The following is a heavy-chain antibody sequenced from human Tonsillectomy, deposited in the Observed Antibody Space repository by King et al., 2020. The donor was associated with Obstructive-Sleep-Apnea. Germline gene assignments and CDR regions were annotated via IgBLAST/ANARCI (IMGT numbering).Heavy chain of an antibody. J-gene: IGHJ6*02. CDR2: IYPGDSDP. Sequence: QLVQSGAEVKKPGESLKISCKGSGYNFSNYWIGWVRQMPGKGLDWMGNIYPGDSDPTYSPSFQGQVTISADKSIRTAYLQWSSLKASDTAMYYCARSMYYFNALDVWGQGTTVTVSS. CDR3: ARSMYYFNALDV. V-gene: IGHV5-51*01. CDR1: GYNFSNYW.